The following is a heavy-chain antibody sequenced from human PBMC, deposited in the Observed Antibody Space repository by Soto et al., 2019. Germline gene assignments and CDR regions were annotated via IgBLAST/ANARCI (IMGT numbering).Heavy chain of an antibody. J-gene: IGHJ4*02. CDR1: GFTFSSYW. Sequence: ESGGGLVQPGGSLRLSCAASGFTFSSYWMSWVRQAPGKGLEWVANIKQDGSEKYYVDSVKGRFTISRDNAKNSLYLQMNSLRAEDTAVYYCARESGVTIFGVVIKAADYWGQGTLVTVSS. CDR3: ARESGVTIFGVVIKAADY. V-gene: IGHV3-7*01. D-gene: IGHD3-3*01. CDR2: IKQDGSEK.